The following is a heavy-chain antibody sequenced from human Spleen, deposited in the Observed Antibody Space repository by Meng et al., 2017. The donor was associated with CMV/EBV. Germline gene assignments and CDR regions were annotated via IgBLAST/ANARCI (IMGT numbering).Heavy chain of an antibody. J-gene: IGHJ3*02. CDR3: ATVADFWSASYAFDI. CDR2: IFHDGNT. V-gene: IGHV4-59*03. Sequence: SETLSLTCIVSGGSFNSFYWAWIRQPPGKGLEWIGYIFHDGNTNYNPSLKSRVTMSKDTSQNQFSLNLTPVTTADTAVYYCATVADFWSASYAFDIWGQGTLVTVSS. D-gene: IGHD3-3*01. CDR1: GGSFNSFY.